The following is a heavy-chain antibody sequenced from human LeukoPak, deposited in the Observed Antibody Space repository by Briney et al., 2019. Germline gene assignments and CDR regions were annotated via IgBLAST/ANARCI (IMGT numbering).Heavy chain of an antibody. Sequence: PSQTLSLTCTVSGGSINSGGYYWSWIRQPPGKGLEWIGYIYRSGSTYYNPSLKSRVTISVDRSKNQFSLKLSSVTAADTAVYYWASGIQPGCFGYWGRGTLVTVSS. D-gene: IGHD5-18*01. CDR1: GGSINSGGYY. V-gene: IGHV4-30-2*01. CDR2: IYRSGST. CDR3: ASGIQPGCFGY. J-gene: IGHJ4*02.